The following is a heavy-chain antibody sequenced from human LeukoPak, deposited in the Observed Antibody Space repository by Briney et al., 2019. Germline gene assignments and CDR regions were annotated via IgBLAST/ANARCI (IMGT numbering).Heavy chain of an antibody. CDR2: ISYDGSNK. CDR1: GSTFSSYG. Sequence: PGGSLRLSCAASGSTFSSYGMHWVRQAPGKGLEWVAVISYDGSNKYYADSVKGRFTISRDNSKNTLYLQMNSLRAEDTAVYYCAKGGQQLVTWGQGTLVTVSS. D-gene: IGHD6-13*01. V-gene: IGHV3-30*18. CDR3: AKGGQQLVT. J-gene: IGHJ5*02.